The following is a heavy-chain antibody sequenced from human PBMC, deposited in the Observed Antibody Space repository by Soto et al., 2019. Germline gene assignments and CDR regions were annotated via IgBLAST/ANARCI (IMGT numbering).Heavy chain of an antibody. V-gene: IGHV3-23*01. CDR1: GFTFISYA. CDR2: ISYSGVST. J-gene: IGHJ4*02. CDR3: ARTRGYSDYDLDY. D-gene: IGHD5-12*01. Sequence: WGSLRLSCAASGFTFISYAITFFRHSPGKGLEWVSAISYSGVSTYYADSVKGRFTISRDSSENTLSLQMNSLRVDDTAVYYCARTRGYSDYDLDYWGQGTLVTVSS.